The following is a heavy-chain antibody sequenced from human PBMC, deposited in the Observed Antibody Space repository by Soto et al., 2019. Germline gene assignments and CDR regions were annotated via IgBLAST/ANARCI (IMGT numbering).Heavy chain of an antibody. CDR3: ARHRIRITMIVVGRADWYFDL. V-gene: IGHV3-30*03. D-gene: IGHD3-22*01. CDR2: ISYDGSNK. CDR1: GFTFSSYG. J-gene: IGHJ2*01. Sequence: SLRLSCAASGFTFSSYGMHWVRQAPGKGLEWVAVISYDGSNKYYADSVKGRFTISRDNSKNTLYLQMNSLRAEDTAVYYCARHRIRITMIVVGRADWYFDLWGRGTLVTVSS.